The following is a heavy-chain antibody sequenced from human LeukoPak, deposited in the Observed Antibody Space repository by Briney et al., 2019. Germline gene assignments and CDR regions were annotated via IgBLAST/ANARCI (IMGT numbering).Heavy chain of an antibody. J-gene: IGHJ6*03. CDR2: ISSSSSYI. D-gene: IGHD4-23*01. CDR1: GFTFSTYS. CDR3: ARGGVVTNYYYYFMDV. V-gene: IGHV3-21*01. Sequence: NPGGSLRLSCAASGFTFSTYSMNWVRQAPGKGLEWVSSISSSSSYIYYADSVKGRFTISGDNAKNSLYLRMNSLRAEDTAVYYCARGGVVTNYYYYFMDVWGRGTTVTVSS.